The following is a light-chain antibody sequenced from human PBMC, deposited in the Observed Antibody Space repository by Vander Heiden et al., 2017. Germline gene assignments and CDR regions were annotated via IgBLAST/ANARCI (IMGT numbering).Light chain of an antibody. J-gene: IGKJ2*01. CDR2: GAS. CDR1: QSISTY. V-gene: IGKV1-39*01. Sequence: DIQMTQSPSSLSASVGDRVTITCRASQSISTYLNWYQQKPGKAPKLLIYGASGLQSGVPSRFSGSGSATDFTLTISSLQPEDFATYYCQQSYSTPYTLGQGTTLEI. CDR3: QQSYSTPYT.